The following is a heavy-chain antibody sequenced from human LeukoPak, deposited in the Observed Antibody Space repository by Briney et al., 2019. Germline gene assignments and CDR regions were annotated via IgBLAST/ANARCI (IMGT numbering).Heavy chain of an antibody. D-gene: IGHD6-6*01. Sequence: SETLSLTCAVSGDSISSSNWWNWVRQSPGKGLEWIGEIFQSGSTSYNPSLKSRVTIPLDKSKNQFSLKLNSVTAADTAIYYCGRRGSYSSSSRYWFDPWGRGTLVTVSS. CDR2: IFQSGST. CDR1: GDSISSSNW. V-gene: IGHV4-4*02. CDR3: GRRGSYSSSSRYWFDP. J-gene: IGHJ5*02.